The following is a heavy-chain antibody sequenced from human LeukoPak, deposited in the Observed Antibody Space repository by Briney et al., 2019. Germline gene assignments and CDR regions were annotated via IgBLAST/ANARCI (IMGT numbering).Heavy chain of an antibody. CDR3: ASSSWVQDFFQKGYFDL. CDR1: GFTFSTYS. D-gene: IGHD3/OR15-3a*01. V-gene: IGHV3-48*04. Sequence: PGGSLRLSCAASGFTFSTYSMHWVRQAPGKGLNGFSSTRSGTSTIYYADSVKGRFTISRDNAKNSLYLQMNSLRAEDTAVYYCASSSWVQDFFQKGYFDLWGRGTLVTVSS. CDR2: TRSGTSTI. J-gene: IGHJ2*01.